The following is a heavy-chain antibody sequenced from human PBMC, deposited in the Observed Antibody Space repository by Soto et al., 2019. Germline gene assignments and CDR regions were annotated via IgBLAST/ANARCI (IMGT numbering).Heavy chain of an antibody. D-gene: IGHD2-2*01. Sequence: EVQLLESGGGLVQPGGSLRLPCTASGFAFSSYAMNWVRQAPGKGLEWVSGIVDTGGRTFYADSVKGRFTISRDNAKNTLYLEMNSLRAEDTAIYYCAPVPAASSYYNTDVWGQGTTVTVSS. J-gene: IGHJ6*02. CDR3: APVPAASSYYNTDV. CDR2: IVDTGGRT. CDR1: GFAFSSYA. V-gene: IGHV3-23*01.